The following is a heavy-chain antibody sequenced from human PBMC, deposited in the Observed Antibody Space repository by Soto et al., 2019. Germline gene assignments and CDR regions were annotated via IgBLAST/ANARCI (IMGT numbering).Heavy chain of an antibody. J-gene: IGHJ5*02. CDR3: ARNGGSSDYRGWFDP. CDR2: IYSGGTT. D-gene: IGHD3-22*01. CDR1: GFTVSSNY. V-gene: IGHV3-66*01. Sequence: EVQLVESGGGLVQPGGSLRLSCAASGFTVSSNYMSWVRQAPGKGLEWVSVIYSGGTTYYADSVKGRFTISRDNSKNTLYRQMNSLSAEDKAVYYCARNGGSSDYRGWFDPWGQGALVTVSS.